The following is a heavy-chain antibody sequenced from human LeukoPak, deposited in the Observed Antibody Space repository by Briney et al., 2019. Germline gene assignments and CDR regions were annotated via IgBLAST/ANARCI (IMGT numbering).Heavy chain of an antibody. CDR1: GYTFTSYG. CDR3: ARVRVAAAGTIVSPDY. CDR2: ISAYNGNT. D-gene: IGHD6-13*01. J-gene: IGHJ4*02. Sequence: ASVKVSCKASGYTFTSYGISWVRQAPGQGLEWMGWISAYNGNTNYAQKLQGRVTMTTDTSTSTAYMELRSLRSDDTAVYYCARVRVAAAGTIVSPDYWGQGTLVTVSS. V-gene: IGHV1-18*01.